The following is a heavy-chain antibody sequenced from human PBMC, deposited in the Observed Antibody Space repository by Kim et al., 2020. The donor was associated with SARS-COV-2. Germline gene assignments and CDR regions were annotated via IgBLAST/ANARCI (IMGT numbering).Heavy chain of an antibody. CDR1: GGTFSSYA. V-gene: IGHV1-69*13. D-gene: IGHD2-15*01. J-gene: IGHJ6*02. Sequence: SVKVSCKASGGTFSSYAISWVRQAPGQGLEWMGGIIPIFGTANYAQKFQGRVTITADESTSTAYMELSSLRSEDTAVYYCARDREIVVVVAAPPAYYGMDVWGQGTTVTFSS. CDR2: IIPIFGTA. CDR3: ARDREIVVVVAAPPAYYGMDV.